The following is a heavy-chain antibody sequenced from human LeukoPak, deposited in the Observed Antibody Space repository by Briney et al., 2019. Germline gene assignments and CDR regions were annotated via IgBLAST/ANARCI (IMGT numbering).Heavy chain of an antibody. CDR1: GFTFSSYG. D-gene: IGHD3-3*01. Sequence: GGSLRLSCAASGFTFSSYGMHWVRQAPGKGLEWVAVIWYDGSNKYYADSVKGRFTISRDNSKNTLYLQMNSLRAEDTAVYNCARDPPKNSYYDFWSGYWDYYYYGMDVWGQGTTVTVSS. CDR2: IWYDGSNK. CDR3: ARDPPKNSYYDFWSGYWDYYYYGMDV. J-gene: IGHJ6*02. V-gene: IGHV3-33*01.